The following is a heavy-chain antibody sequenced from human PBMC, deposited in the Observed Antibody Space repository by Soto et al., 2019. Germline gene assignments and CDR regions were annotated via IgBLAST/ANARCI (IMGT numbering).Heavy chain of an antibody. D-gene: IGHD4-4*01. CDR2: ISAYNGNT. J-gene: IGHJ5*02. CDR3: ARDSGIGYSNSNNWFDP. V-gene: IGHV1-18*01. Sequence: ASVKVSCKASGYTFTSYGISWVRQAPGQGLEWMGWISAYNGNTNYAQKLQGRVTMTTDTSTSTAYMELRSLRSDDTAVYYCARDSGIGYSNSNNWFDPWGQGTLVTGLL. CDR1: GYTFTSYG.